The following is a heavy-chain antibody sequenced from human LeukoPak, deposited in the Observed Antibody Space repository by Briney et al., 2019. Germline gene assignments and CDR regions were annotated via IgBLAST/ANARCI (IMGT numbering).Heavy chain of an antibody. D-gene: IGHD6-13*01. V-gene: IGHV3-23*01. CDR1: GFSLSNHG. CDR3: AKTGDSSSSTSGAFDI. Sequence: PGGSLRLSCAASGFSLSNHGMHWVRQAPGKGLEWVSAISGSGGSTYYADSVKGRFTISRDNSKNTLYLQMNSLRAEDTAVYYCAKTGDSSSSTSGAFDIWGQGTMVTVSS. J-gene: IGHJ3*02. CDR2: ISGSGGST.